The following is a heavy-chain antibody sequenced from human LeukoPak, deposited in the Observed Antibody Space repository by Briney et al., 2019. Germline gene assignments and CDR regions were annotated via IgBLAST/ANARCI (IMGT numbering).Heavy chain of an antibody. Sequence: SQTLPLTCAISGDGVSRDSAAWNWIRQTPSRGLEWLGRTYYRSKWYYGYAVSVKSRITINPDTSKNQFSLQLNSVTPEDTAVYYCARDNTMTAISHDAFDIWGQGTVVTVSS. CDR2: TYYRSKWYY. CDR3: ARDNTMTAISHDAFDI. CDR1: GDGVSRDSAA. V-gene: IGHV6-1*01. J-gene: IGHJ3*02. D-gene: IGHD2-21*02.